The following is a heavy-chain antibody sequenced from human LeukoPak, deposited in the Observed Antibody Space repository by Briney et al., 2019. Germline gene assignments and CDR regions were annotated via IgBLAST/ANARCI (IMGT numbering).Heavy chain of an antibody. J-gene: IGHJ4*02. CDR3: ARGQEYSYGQFDY. CDR1: RFTLSSHW. V-gene: IGHV3-74*01. Sequence: GGSLRLSCAASRFTLSSHWMHWVRQPPGKGLVRVSRINGDGRTTSYADSVRGRFTISKDNAKNTMYLQINSLRADDTAVYYCARGQEYSYGQFDYWGQGTLVTVSS. D-gene: IGHD5-18*01. CDR2: INGDGRTT.